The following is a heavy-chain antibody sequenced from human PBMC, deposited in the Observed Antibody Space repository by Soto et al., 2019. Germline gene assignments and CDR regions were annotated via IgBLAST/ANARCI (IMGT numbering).Heavy chain of an antibody. Sequence: SVKVSCKASGGTFNSHAFNWVRQAPGQGLEWLGGIIPFFKAPNYAEKFQGRVTITADESAGTAYMDLSSLRSEETAVYYCARDVPLNGLCHTADYGMDVWGQGTTVTVSS. CDR1: GGTFNSHA. V-gene: IGHV1-69*13. J-gene: IGHJ6*02. CDR2: IIPFFKAP. CDR3: ARDVPLNGLCHTADYGMDV. D-gene: IGHD2-8*01.